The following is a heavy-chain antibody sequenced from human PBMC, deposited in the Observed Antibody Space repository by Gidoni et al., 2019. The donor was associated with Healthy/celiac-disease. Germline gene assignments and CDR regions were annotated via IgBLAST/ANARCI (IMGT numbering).Heavy chain of an antibody. V-gene: IGHV4-61*02. J-gene: IGHJ6*02. CDR2: IYTSGST. Sequence: QVQLQESGPGLVKPSQTLSLTCPVSGGSISSGSYYWSWIRQPAGKGLEWIGRIYTSGSTNYNPSLKSRVTISVDTSKNQFSLKLSSVTAADTAVYYCARETTNYYYGMDVWGQGTTVTVSS. CDR3: ARETTNYYYGMDV. CDR1: GGSISSGSYY. D-gene: IGHD4-4*01.